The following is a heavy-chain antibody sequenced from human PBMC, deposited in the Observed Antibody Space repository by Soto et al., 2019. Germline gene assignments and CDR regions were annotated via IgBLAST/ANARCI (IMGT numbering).Heavy chain of an antibody. J-gene: IGHJ5*02. Sequence: EVQLLESGGGFVQPGGSLRLSCAASGFRFSDFAMTWVRQAPGRGLEWVSAITCTASSTDYADSVKGRFTISRDNSKTTMSLQINIVRAGDTAIDYCAKGAEGYVVSSLDAWGQGTLVTVSS. CDR3: AKGAEGYVVSSLDA. D-gene: IGHD5-12*01. CDR1: GFRFSDFA. CDR2: ITCTASST. V-gene: IGHV3-23*01.